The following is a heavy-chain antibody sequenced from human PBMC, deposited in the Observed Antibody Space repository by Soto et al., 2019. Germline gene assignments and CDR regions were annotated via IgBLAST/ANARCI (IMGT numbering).Heavy chain of an antibody. Sequence: ASVKVSCKASGYTFTNNDVSWVRQATGQGLEWMGWMNPGSGDTGYAQKFQGRVTMTRDISIATAYMELSSLRSDDTAIYYCEKTAPFGSLNCFDPWGQGTLVTVSS. CDR3: EKTAPFGSLNCFDP. V-gene: IGHV1-8*01. CDR1: GYTFTNND. D-gene: IGHD3-10*01. CDR2: MNPGSGDT. J-gene: IGHJ5*02.